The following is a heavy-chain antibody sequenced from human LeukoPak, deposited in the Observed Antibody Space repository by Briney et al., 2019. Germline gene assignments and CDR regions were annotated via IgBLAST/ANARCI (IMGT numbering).Heavy chain of an antibody. V-gene: IGHV4-34*01. J-gene: IGHJ3*02. CDR2: INHSGST. D-gene: IGHD6-13*01. Sequence: IPSETLSLTCAVYGGSFSGYYWSWIRQPPGKGLEWIGEINHSGSTNYNPSLKSRVTTSVDTSKNQFSLKLSSVTAADTAVYYCARPSYSSSWYPMDAFDIWGQGTMVTVSS. CDR3: ARPSYSSSWYPMDAFDI. CDR1: GGSFSGYY.